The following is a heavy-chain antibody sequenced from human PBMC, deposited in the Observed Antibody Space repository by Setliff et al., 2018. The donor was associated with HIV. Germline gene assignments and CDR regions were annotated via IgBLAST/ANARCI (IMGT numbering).Heavy chain of an antibody. Sequence: SLKISCKDSGYSFPNDWIGWVRQKPGKGLEWVAIIFPRDSETRYSPSFEGQVTISVDRSLNTVYLQWSRLRASDSAIYYCTRHPLRPGIAGYFYFVDVWGTGTTVTAP. CDR3: TRHPLRPGIAGYFYFVDV. V-gene: IGHV5-51*01. D-gene: IGHD3-9*01. J-gene: IGHJ6*03. CDR2: IFPRDSET. CDR1: GYSFPNDW.